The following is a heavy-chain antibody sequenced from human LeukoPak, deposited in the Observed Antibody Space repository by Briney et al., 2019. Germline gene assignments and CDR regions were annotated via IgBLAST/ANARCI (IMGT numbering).Heavy chain of an antibody. D-gene: IGHD4-23*01. CDR1: GGSISSYY. J-gene: IGHJ3*02. CDR2: ISYSGST. V-gene: IGHV4-59*01. CDR3: ARAPFYGTNSRGAFEI. Sequence: SETLSLTCTVSGGSISSYYWSWMRQPPGKGLEWIGYISYSGSTYYNPSLKSRLTISVDTSKDYFSLNLSSVTAADTAVYYCARAPFYGTNSRGAFEIWGQGTMVTVSS.